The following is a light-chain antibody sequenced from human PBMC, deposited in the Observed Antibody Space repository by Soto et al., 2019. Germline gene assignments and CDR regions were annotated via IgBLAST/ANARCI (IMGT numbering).Light chain of an antibody. CDR2: KAS. J-gene: IGKJ1*01. CDR1: QSISSW. CDR3: QQYNSYSQRT. Sequence: DIQMTQSPSTLSASVGDRVTITCRASQSISSWLAWYQQKPGKAPKLLIYKASSLESGVPSRFSGSGSGTEFTLTISSLQPDDFANYYCQQYNSYSQRTFGQGTKVDIK. V-gene: IGKV1-5*03.